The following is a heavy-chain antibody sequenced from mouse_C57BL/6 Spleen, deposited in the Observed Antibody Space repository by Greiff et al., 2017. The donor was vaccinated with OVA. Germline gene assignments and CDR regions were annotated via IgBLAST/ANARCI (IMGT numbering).Heavy chain of an antibody. J-gene: IGHJ1*03. CDR1: GYSFTDYN. D-gene: IGHD1-1*01. CDR3: ARRDGSGYWYFDV. CDR2: LNPNYGTT. V-gene: IGHV1-39*01. Sequence: VQLQQSGPELVKPGASVKISCKASGYSFTDYNMNWVKQSNGKSLEWIGVLNPNYGTTSYNQKFKGKATLTVDQSSSTAYMQLNSLTSEDSAFYYCARRDGSGYWYFDVWGTGTTVTVSS.